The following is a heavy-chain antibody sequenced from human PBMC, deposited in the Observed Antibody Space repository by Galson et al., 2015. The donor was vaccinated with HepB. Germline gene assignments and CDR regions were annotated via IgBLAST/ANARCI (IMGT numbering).Heavy chain of an antibody. CDR3: AKGGPGRIFMMINRSLGFDP. CDR1: GFTFSNYG. D-gene: IGHD3-16*01. V-gene: IGHV3-30*18. Sequence: SLRLSCAASGFTFSNYGIHWVRQAPGKGLEWLAVISYDGSYKYYADSVKGRFTVSRDSSRSTPYLQMNSLGTEDTAVYYCAKGGPGRIFMMINRSLGFDPGGQGTLVTVSS. CDR2: ISYDGSYK. J-gene: IGHJ5*02.